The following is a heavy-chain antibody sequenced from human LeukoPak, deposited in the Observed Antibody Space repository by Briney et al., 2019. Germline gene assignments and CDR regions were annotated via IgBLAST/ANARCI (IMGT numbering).Heavy chain of an antibody. J-gene: IGHJ4*02. CDR3: AKDRWFGTNYFDY. CDR2: ISYDGTNK. Sequence: GSLRLSCAASGFTFSNYGMHWVRQAPGKGLEWVALISYDGTNKCYADSVKGRFTISRDNSKNTLYLQMNSLRAEDTAVYYCAKDRWFGTNYFDYWGQGTLVTVSS. D-gene: IGHD3-10*01. V-gene: IGHV3-30*18. CDR1: GFTFSNYG.